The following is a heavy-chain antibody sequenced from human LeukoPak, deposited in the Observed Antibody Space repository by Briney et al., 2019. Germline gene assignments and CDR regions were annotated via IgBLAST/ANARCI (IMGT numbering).Heavy chain of an antibody. CDR2: IKEDGSEN. V-gene: IGHV3-7*04. D-gene: IGHD3-16*01. CDR1: GFIFRDYW. CDR3: ARAYAGGIFDS. Sequence: GGSLRLSCAGSGFIFRDYWLTWVRQAPGKGLEWVANIKEDGSENYYVDSVRGRFTISRDNAKDSLYLQMNSLRAEDTAMYYCARAYAGGIFDSWGQGTLVTVSS. J-gene: IGHJ4*02.